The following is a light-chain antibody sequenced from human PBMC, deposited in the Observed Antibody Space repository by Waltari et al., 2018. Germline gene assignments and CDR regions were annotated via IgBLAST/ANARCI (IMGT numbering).Light chain of an antibody. J-gene: IGKJ1*01. CDR3: QHYLRLPVT. Sequence: ELVLTQSPGNLSLSPGESATLACRTSQSVTRALAWNQQKPGQAPRLLIYGASIRATVIPDRFSGSGSGTDFSLTISSLQPEDFAVYYCQHYLRLPVTFGQGTKVEVK. V-gene: IGKV3-20*01. CDR2: GAS. CDR1: QSVTRA.